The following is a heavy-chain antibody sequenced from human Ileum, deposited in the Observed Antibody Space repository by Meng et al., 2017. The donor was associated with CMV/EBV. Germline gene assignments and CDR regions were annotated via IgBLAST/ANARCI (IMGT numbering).Heavy chain of an antibody. V-gene: IGHV1-2*02. D-gene: IGHD1-26*01. J-gene: IGHJ4*02. CDR1: GYSFSGYY. CDR2: INPKSGRA. CDR3: ARGVRVGTSREFYFDY. Sequence: QGQLVQSVAEVKKPGASVKVSCKASGYSFSGYYIQWVRQAPGQGPEWMGWINPKSGRANYAQKFQGRVTLTGDTSISTANMELSSLRSDDTAVYYCARGVRVGTSREFYFDYWGPGTLVTVSS.